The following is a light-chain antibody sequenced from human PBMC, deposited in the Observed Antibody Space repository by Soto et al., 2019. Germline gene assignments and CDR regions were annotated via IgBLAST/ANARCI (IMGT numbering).Light chain of an antibody. J-gene: IGKJ1*01. V-gene: IGKV1-5*03. Sequence: DIQMTQAPSTLSGSVGDRGTMTCRASQTISSCLAWYQQKPGQAPKLLIYKASTLTSGVPSRFRGSGSGTEFTLTISSLQPDDSATYFCQQYESYPRTFGPGTKVDIK. CDR2: KAS. CDR3: QQYESYPRT. CDR1: QTISSC.